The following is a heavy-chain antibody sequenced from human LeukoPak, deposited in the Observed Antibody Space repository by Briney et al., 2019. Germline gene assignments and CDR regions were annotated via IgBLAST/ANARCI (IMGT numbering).Heavy chain of an antibody. V-gene: IGHV3-74*01. CDR1: GFTFSSYW. D-gene: IGHD3-16*01. J-gene: IGHJ2*01. CDR3: ARGGLRNWYFDI. CDR2: LNSDGTDT. Sequence: GGSLRLSCAASGFTFSSYWMHWVRQAPGKGLVWVSRLNSDGTDTYHADSVKGRVTISRDNAKNTVYLEMNSLRAEDTAVYYCARGGLRNWYFDIWGRGNLVTASS.